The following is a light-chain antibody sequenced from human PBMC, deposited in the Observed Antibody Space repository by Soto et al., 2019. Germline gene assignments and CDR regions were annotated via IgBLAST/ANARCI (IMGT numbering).Light chain of an antibody. Sequence: EIVFTQSPGTLSLSPGERATLSCRASQTIDNTLAWYQRKPGQAPRLLIYDASNRATGIPARFSGSGSGTDFTLTISSLEPEDFAVYYCQQRVHWPPLTFGGGTKVDIK. CDR3: QQRVHWPPLT. J-gene: IGKJ4*01. CDR1: QTIDNT. CDR2: DAS. V-gene: IGKV3-11*01.